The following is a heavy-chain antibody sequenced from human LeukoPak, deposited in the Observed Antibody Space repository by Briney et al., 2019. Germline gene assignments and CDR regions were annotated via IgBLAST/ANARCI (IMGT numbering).Heavy chain of an antibody. D-gene: IGHD3-3*01. CDR3: ARQNDFWRGYYDY. CDR2: ISYDGSNK. V-gene: IGHV3-30-3*01. CDR1: GFTFSSYA. Sequence: GGSLRLSCAASGFTFSSYAMHWVRQAPGKGLEWVAVISYDGSNKYYADSVKGRFTISGDNSKNTLYLQMNSLRAEDTAVYYCARQNDFWRGYYDYWGQGILVSVSS. J-gene: IGHJ4*02.